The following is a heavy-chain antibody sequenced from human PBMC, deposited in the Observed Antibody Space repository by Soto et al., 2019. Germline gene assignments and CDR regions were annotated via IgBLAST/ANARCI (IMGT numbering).Heavy chain of an antibody. D-gene: IGHD5-18*01. CDR2: IIPIFGTA. J-gene: IGHJ6*02. Sequence: SVKVSCKASGGTFSSYAISWVRQAPGQGLEWMGGIIPIFGTANYAQKFQGRVTITADESTSTAYMELSSLRSEDTAVYYCARERGYSYGYYYYGMDVWGQGTTVTVSS. CDR3: ARERGYSYGYYYYGMDV. V-gene: IGHV1-69*13. CDR1: GGTFSSYA.